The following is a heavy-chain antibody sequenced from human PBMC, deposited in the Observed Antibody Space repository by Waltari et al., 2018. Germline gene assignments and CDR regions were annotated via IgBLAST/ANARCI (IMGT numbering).Heavy chain of an antibody. V-gene: IGHV7-4-1*02. CDR2: INTNTGNP. CDR3: ATQREQLVTVFYYGMDV. Sequence: QVQLVQSGSELKKPGASVKVSCKASGYTFTSYAMNWVRQAPGQGLEWMGWINTNTGNPTYAQGFKGRLVFSLDTSVSTAYLQISSRKAEDTAVYYCATQREQLVTVFYYGMDVWGQGTTVTVSS. J-gene: IGHJ6*02. D-gene: IGHD6-6*01. CDR1: GYTFTSYA.